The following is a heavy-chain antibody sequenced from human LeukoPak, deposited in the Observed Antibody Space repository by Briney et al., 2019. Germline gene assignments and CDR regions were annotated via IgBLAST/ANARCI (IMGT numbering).Heavy chain of an antibody. Sequence: PGGSHRLSCAASGFTFSNAYMTWVRQAPGKGLEWVGRLRSKTDGGTTGSAAPVKGRFTISRDDSKNTLYLQMNSLKTEDTAVYYCTTSLYSGYDWGSDYWGQGTLVTVSS. V-gene: IGHV3-15*01. CDR3: TTSLYSGYDWGSDY. J-gene: IGHJ4*02. CDR2: LRSKTDGGTT. D-gene: IGHD5-12*01. CDR1: GFTFSNAY.